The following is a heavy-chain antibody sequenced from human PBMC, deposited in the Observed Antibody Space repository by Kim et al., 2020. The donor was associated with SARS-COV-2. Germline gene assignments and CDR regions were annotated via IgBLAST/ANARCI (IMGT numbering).Heavy chain of an antibody. CDR3: AVDYGGVSD. CDR1: GYTFTAFN. CDR2: MNPNTGAT. J-gene: IGHJ1*01. Sequence: ASVKASCATSGYTFTAFNIYWVRQAAGQGLEWMGWMNPNTGATGYAQRFQGRITMTRDTSITTAYLDLSSLTTEDTAVYFCAVDYGGVSDWAQGTLVTVSS. V-gene: IGHV1-8*01. D-gene: IGHD4-17*01.